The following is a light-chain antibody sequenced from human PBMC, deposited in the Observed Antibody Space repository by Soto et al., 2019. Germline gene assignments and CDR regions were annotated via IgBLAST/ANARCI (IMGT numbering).Light chain of an antibody. CDR2: DVS. V-gene: IGKV3-11*01. CDR1: ERLSSVY. Sequence: EIVFTQSPGTLSLSRGERATLSCRASERLSSVYLAWYQQRPGQTPRLXXYDVSKRANGIPARISGSGSGTDLTLTISSLEPADFAVYYCQQRSNWPPITFGQGTRLEIK. CDR3: QQRSNWPPIT. J-gene: IGKJ5*01.